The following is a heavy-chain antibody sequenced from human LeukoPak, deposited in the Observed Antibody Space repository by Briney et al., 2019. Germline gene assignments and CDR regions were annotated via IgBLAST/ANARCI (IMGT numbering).Heavy chain of an antibody. J-gene: IGHJ4*02. CDR1: GFTFSSYS. CDR3: AKEPPTTVTTGDY. D-gene: IGHD4-17*01. Sequence: GGSLRLSCAASGFTFSSYSMNWVRQAPGKGLEWVAFIWYDGSNKYYADSVKGRFTISRDNSKNTLYLQMNSLRAEDTAVYYCAKEPPTTVTTGDYWGQGTLVTVSS. V-gene: IGHV3-30*02. CDR2: IWYDGSNK.